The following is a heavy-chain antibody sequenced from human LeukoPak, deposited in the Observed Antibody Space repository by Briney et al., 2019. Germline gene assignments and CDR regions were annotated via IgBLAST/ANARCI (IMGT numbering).Heavy chain of an antibody. D-gene: IGHD1-26*01. CDR3: ARDLLRGYSGSYGEFDY. J-gene: IGHJ4*02. CDR1: GYTFTGYS. V-gene: IGHV1-2*02. Sequence: ASVKVSCKASGYTFTGYSMHWVRQAPGQGLEWMGWINPNSGATNYAQKFQGRVTITTDESTSTAYMELSSLRSEDTAVYYCARDLLRGYSGSYGEFDYWGQGTLVTVSS. CDR2: INPNSGAT.